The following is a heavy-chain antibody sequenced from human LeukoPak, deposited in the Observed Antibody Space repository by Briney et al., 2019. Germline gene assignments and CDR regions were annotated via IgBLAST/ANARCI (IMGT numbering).Heavy chain of an antibody. J-gene: IGHJ4*02. CDR3: AKVYASGWSYFDY. Sequence: GGSQSLSCAASGFAFTRYAMSWVRQATGGGLEWVSGFTGRGDATDYADSVKGRFTISRDNSKNTLSPQMNSLRAEDTAVYYCAKVYASGWSYFDYWGQGTLVTVSS. D-gene: IGHD6-19*01. CDR1: GFAFTRYA. CDR2: FTGRGDAT. V-gene: IGHV3-23*01.